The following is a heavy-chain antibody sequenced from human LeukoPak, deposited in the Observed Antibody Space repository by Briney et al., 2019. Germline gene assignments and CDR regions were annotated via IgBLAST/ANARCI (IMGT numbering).Heavy chain of an antibody. CDR3: ARGTSPGIAAAGFKSPTSN. J-gene: IGHJ4*02. D-gene: IGHD6-13*01. Sequence: PSETLSLTCTVSGGSISDTRYYWGWIRQHPGKGLEWIGYIYYSGSTYYNPSLKSRVTISVDTSKNQFSLKLSSVTAADTAVYYCARGTSPGIAAAGFKSPTSNWGQGTLVTVSS. CDR2: IYYSGST. CDR1: GGSISDTRYY. V-gene: IGHV4-31*03.